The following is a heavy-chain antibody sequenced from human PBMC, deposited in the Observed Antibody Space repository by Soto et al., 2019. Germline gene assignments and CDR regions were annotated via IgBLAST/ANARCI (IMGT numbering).Heavy chain of an antibody. CDR3: AKDTPRSIAVAGPGVY. CDR1: GFTFSSYA. J-gene: IGHJ4*02. CDR2: ISGSGGST. Sequence: GGSLRLSCAASGFTFSSYAMSWVRQAPGKGLEWVSAISGSGGSTYYADSVKGRFTISRDNSKNTLYLQMNSLRAEDTAVYYCAKDTPRSIAVAGPGVYWGQGTLVTVSS. V-gene: IGHV3-23*01. D-gene: IGHD6-19*01.